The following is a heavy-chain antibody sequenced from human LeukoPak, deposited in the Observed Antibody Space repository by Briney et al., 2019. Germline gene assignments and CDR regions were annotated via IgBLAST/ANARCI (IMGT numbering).Heavy chain of an antibody. V-gene: IGHV4-59*01. CDR3: ARNYCSGGSCYPNWFDP. J-gene: IGHJ5*02. CDR2: IYYSGST. Sequence: PSETLSLTCTVSGGSISSYYWSWIRQPPGKGLEWIGYIYYSGSTNYNPSLKSRVIISVDTSKNQFSLKLSSVTAADTAVYYCARNYCSGGSCYPNWFDPWGQGTLVTVSS. D-gene: IGHD2-15*01. CDR1: GGSISSYY.